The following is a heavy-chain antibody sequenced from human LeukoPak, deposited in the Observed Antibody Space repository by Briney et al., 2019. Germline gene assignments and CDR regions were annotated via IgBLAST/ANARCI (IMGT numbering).Heavy chain of an antibody. Sequence: GESLKISCESSGHSFTSYWIGWVRQMPGKGLEWMGIIYPGDSNTRYSPSFQGQVTISADKSISTAYLQWSSLKASDSAMYYCVQCGGDCYTSSHWGQGTLVTVSS. CDR2: IYPGDSNT. CDR3: VQCGGDCYTSSH. V-gene: IGHV5-51*01. J-gene: IGHJ4*02. D-gene: IGHD2-21*02. CDR1: GHSFTSYW.